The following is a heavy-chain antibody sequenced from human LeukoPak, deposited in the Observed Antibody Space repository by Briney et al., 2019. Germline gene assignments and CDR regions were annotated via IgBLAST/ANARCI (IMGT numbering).Heavy chain of an antibody. V-gene: IGHV4-4*07. CDR3: ARRDISSGWSFDY. J-gene: IGHJ4*02. CDR2: IHTSGST. Sequence: SETLSLTCTDSGCSISNYHWSWIRQPAGKGLKWIGQIHTSGSTNYNPPLKSRVTMSIDTTEDQVSLTIRSVTAADTAFYYCARRDISSGWSFDYWGQGTLVTVSS. D-gene: IGHD6-19*01. CDR1: GCSISNYH.